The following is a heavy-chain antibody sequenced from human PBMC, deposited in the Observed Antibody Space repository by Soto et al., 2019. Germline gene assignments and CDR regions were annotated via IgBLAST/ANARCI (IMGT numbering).Heavy chain of an antibody. CDR3: AKGSAIFGVVITTKRDY. Sequence: GGSLRLSCAASGFTFSSYAMSWVRQAPGKGLEWVSAISGSGGSTYYADSVKGRFTISRDNSKNTLYLQMNSLRAEDTAVYYCAKGSAIFGVVITTKRDYWGQGTLVTVSS. D-gene: IGHD3-3*01. CDR1: GFTFSSYA. CDR2: ISGSGGST. V-gene: IGHV3-23*01. J-gene: IGHJ4*02.